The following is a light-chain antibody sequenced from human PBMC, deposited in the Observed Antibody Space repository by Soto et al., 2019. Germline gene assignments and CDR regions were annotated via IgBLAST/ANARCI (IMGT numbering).Light chain of an antibody. CDR3: QQSYSTPRIT. J-gene: IGKJ5*01. CDR2: AAS. Sequence: DIQMTKSPSSLSASVGDRVTITCRASQSISSYLNWYQQKPGKAPKLLIYAASSLQSGVPSRFSGSGSGTDFTLTISSLQPEDFATYYCQQSYSTPRITFGQGTRLDIK. V-gene: IGKV1-39*01. CDR1: QSISSY.